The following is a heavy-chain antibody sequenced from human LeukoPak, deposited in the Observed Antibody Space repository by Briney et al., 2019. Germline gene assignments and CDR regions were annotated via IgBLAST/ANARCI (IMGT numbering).Heavy chain of an antibody. V-gene: IGHV3-7*03. CDR2: INHNGNVN. J-gene: IGHJ6*02. CDR1: GFTFSSYW. D-gene: IGHD3-16*01. Sequence: GGSLRLSCAASGFTFSSYWMNWARQAPGKGLEWVASINHNGNVNYYVDSVKGRFTISRDNAKNSPYLQMSNLRAENTAVYFCARGGGLDVWGQGATVTVSS. CDR3: ARGGGLDV.